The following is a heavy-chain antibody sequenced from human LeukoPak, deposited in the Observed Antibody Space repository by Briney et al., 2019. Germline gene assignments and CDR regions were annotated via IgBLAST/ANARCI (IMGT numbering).Heavy chain of an antibody. CDR3: ARDGGATSLPNYYYYYMDV. CDR1: GVSISSYY. D-gene: IGHD1-26*01. Sequence: SETLSLTCTVSGVSISSYYWSWIRQPAGKGLEWIGRIDTSGSTNYNPSLKNRVTMSVDTSKNQFSLKLSSVTAADTAVYYCARDGGATSLPNYYYYYMDVWGKGTTVTISS. CDR2: IDTSGST. J-gene: IGHJ6*03. V-gene: IGHV4-4*07.